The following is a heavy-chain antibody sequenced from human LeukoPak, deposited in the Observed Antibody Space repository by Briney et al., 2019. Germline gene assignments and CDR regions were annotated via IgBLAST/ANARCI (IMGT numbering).Heavy chain of an antibody. J-gene: IGHJ4*02. Sequence: GGSLRLSCAASGFTFSSYSMNWVRQAPGKGLEWVSSISSSSNYIYYADSVKGRFTISRDNAKNSLYLQMNSLRAEDTAVYYCASAGGVVAQFDYWAREPWSPSPQ. CDR2: ISSSSNYI. CDR1: GFTFSSYS. V-gene: IGHV3-21*01. D-gene: IGHD3-16*02. CDR3: ASAGGVVAQFDY.